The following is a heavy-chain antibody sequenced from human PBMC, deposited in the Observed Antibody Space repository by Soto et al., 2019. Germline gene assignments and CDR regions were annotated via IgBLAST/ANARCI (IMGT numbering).Heavy chain of an antibody. V-gene: IGHV3-30-3*01. CDR2: ISYDGSNK. J-gene: IGHJ4*02. CDR3: ARVFWSGYHFDY. CDR1: GFTFSSYA. D-gene: IGHD3-3*01. Sequence: GGSLRLSCAASGFTFSSYAMHWVRQAPGKGLEWVAVISYDGSNKYYADSVKGRFTISRDNSKNTLYLQMNSLRAEDTAVYYCARVFWSGYHFDYWGQGILVTAPQ.